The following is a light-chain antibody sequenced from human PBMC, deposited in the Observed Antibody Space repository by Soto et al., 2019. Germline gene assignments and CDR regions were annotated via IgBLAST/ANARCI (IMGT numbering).Light chain of an antibody. Sequence: DIQMTQSPSTLSASVGDRVTITCRASQSISSWLAWYQHKPGKAPNLLIYKASSLESGVPSRFSGSGSGTEFTLTVSSLQPDDLATYYCQQYDSYPLTFGGWTKVEIK. CDR1: QSISSW. J-gene: IGKJ4*01. CDR2: KAS. V-gene: IGKV1-5*03. CDR3: QQYDSYPLT.